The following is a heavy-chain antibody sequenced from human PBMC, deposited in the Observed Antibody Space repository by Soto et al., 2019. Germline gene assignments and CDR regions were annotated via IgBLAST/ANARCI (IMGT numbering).Heavy chain of an antibody. CDR1: GCSISSGYY. J-gene: IGHJ3*02. CDR2: IYHSGST. V-gene: IGHV4-38-2*01. CDR3: ARVYYDSSGYRGAGLRYAFDI. D-gene: IGHD3-22*01. Sequence: PSETLSLTCAVSGCSISSGYYLGWIRQPPGKGLEWIGSIYHSGSTYYNPSLKSRVTISVDTSKNQFSLKLSSVTAADTAVYYCARVYYDSSGYRGAGLRYAFDIWGQGTMVTVSS.